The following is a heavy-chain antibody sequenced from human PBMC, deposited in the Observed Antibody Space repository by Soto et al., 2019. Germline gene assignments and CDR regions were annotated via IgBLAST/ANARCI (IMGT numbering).Heavy chain of an antibody. D-gene: IGHD1-26*01. Sequence: PGGGLKVSCEESLDTFTADLIGCVRPRPGNGLEWMRIIYPADSDTRYSTYFQGHVTIRDDNSISTAYLPRSSQKDSDTAMYYCARQGTLLPAFDTWGQGTMVTVSS. J-gene: IGHJ3*02. V-gene: IGHV5-51*01. CDR3: ARQGTLLPAFDT. CDR1: LDTFTADL. CDR2: IYPADSDT.